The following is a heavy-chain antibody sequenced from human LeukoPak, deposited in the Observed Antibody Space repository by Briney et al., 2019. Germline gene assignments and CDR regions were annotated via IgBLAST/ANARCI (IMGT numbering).Heavy chain of an antibody. V-gene: IGHV3-30*18. J-gene: IGHJ4*02. CDR2: ISYDGSNK. D-gene: IGHD3-3*01. CDR1: GFTFSSYG. Sequence: GGSLRLSCAASGFTFSSYGMHWVRQAPGKGLEGVAVISYDGSNKYYADSVKGRFTISRDNSKNTLYLQMNSLRAEDTAVYYCAKDQYDFRGYFDYWGQGTLVTVSS. CDR3: AKDQYDFRGYFDY.